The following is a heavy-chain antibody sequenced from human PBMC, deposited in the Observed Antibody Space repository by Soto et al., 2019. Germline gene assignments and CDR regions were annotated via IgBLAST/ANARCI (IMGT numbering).Heavy chain of an antibody. CDR1: GGSISSYY. CDR2: IYYSGST. J-gene: IGHJ5*02. V-gene: IGHV4-59*12. Sequence: QVQLQESGPGLVKPSETLSLTCTVSGGSISSYYWSWIRQPPGKGLAWIGFIYYSGSTNYNPSLKSRVTISVDTSKNQFSLKRSSVTAADMSVYYCASHSGSYYSMYNWFDPWGQGTLVTVSS. CDR3: ASHSGSYYSMYNWFDP. D-gene: IGHD3-10*01.